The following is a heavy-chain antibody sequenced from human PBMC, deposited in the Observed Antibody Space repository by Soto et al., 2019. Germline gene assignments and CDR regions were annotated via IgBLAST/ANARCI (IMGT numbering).Heavy chain of an antibody. CDR2: ISGSGDSA. V-gene: IGHV3-23*01. CDR1: GFTFSIYA. D-gene: IGHD6-25*01. Sequence: PGGSLRLSCAASGFTFSIYAMSWVRQAPGKGLEWVSSISGSGDSAYYADSVKGRFTISRDNSKNTLYLQINSLRAEETAVYYCAKERSDHRIAAAAIDYWGQGA. J-gene: IGHJ4*02. CDR3: AKERSDHRIAAAAIDY.